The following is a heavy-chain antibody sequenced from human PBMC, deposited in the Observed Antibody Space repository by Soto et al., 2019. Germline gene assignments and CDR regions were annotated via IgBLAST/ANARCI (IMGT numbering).Heavy chain of an antibody. V-gene: IGHV4-30-4*01. Sequence: SETLSLTCTVSGGSISSGDYYWSWIRQPPGKGLEWIGYIYYSGSTYYNPSLKSRVTISVDTSKNQFSLKLSSVTAADTAVYYCASYCSGGSCFSTDFDYWGQGTLVTVSS. CDR3: ASYCSGGSCFSTDFDY. J-gene: IGHJ4*02. D-gene: IGHD2-15*01. CDR1: GGSISSGDYY. CDR2: IYYSGST.